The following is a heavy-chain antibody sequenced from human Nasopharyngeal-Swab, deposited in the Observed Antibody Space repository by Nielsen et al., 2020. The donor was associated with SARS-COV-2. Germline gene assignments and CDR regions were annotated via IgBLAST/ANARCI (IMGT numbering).Heavy chain of an antibody. CDR3: ARDRDCGLMRY. V-gene: IGHV1-69*13. J-gene: IGHJ4*02. D-gene: IGHD2-21*01. CDR2: IITIFGTA. Sequence: SVKVSCKASLGTFSSYAISWVRQAPGQGLEWLGGIITIFGTANYAQKFQGRVKINADDSTSTAYMELSSLRSEDTAVYHFARDRDCGLMRYWGQGTLVTVSS. CDR1: LGTFSSYA.